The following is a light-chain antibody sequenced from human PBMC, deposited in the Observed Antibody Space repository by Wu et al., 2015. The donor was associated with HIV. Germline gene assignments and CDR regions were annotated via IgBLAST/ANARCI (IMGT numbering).Light chain of an antibody. J-gene: IGKJ1*01. V-gene: IGKV3-20*01. Sequence: EIVLTQSPGTLSSSPGERATLSCRVSESVSKNTLGWYQQRPGQAPRLLIHGTTNRATGIPXRFXGSGSGTDFNLTISGLEPEDFAVYFCHQYGRAPRTSGQGTRVDFK. CDR1: ESVSKNT. CDR2: GTT. CDR3: HQYGRAPRT.